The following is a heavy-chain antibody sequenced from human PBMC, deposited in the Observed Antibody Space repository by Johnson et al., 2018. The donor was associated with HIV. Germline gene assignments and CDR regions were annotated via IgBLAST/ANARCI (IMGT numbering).Heavy chain of an antibody. CDR1: GFTFSSYA. Sequence: QVQLVESGGGVVQPGRSLRLSCAASGFTFSSYAMHWVRQAPGTGLEWVAFIRYDGSNKYYADSVKGRFTISRDNSKNTLNLQMNSLRPEDTAVYYCAKGMGLSIGELSDAFHFWGLGTVVTVSS. CDR3: AKGMGLSIGELSDAFHF. CDR2: IRYDGSNK. J-gene: IGHJ3*01. D-gene: IGHD3-10*01. V-gene: IGHV3-30*02.